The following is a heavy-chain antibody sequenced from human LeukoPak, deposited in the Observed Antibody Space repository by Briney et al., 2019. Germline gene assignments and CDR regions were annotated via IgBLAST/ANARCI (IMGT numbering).Heavy chain of an antibody. V-gene: IGHV4-38-2*02. CDR1: GGSISGDYY. D-gene: IGHD5-12*01. CDR2: LHSSGTT. CDR3: ARLYSGYDPLFDY. Sequence: SETLSLTCTVSGGSISGDYYWGWIRQPPGTGLEWIGSLHSSGTTYYNPSLKSRVTISVDTSKNQFSLKLSSVTAADTAVYYCARLYSGYDPLFDYWGQGTLVTVSS. J-gene: IGHJ4*02.